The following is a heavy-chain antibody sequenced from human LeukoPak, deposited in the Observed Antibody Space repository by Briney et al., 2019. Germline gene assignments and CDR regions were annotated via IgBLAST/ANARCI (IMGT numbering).Heavy chain of an antibody. CDR3: AKGIRSSGWAGAFDI. V-gene: IGHV3-23*01. CDR1: GFTFSSYA. J-gene: IGHJ3*02. CDR2: ISDSGGNT. D-gene: IGHD6-19*01. Sequence: GGSLRLSCAASGFTFSSYAMSWVRQAPGKGLEWVSTISDSGGNTYYADSVKGRFTISRDNSKNTLYLQMNSLRAEDTAVYYCAKGIRSSGWAGAFDIWGQGATVTVSS.